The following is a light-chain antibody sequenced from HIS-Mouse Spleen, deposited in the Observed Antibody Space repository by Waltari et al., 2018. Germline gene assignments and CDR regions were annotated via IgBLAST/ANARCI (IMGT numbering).Light chain of an antibody. V-gene: IGLV2-14*03. CDR3: SSYTSSSTPYV. Sequence: QSALTQPASVSGSPGQSITISCTGTSNDVGGYNYVSWYQQHPGKAPKLMIYDVCNRTSGVSTRFAGSKSGNTASLTISGLQAEDEADYYCSSYTSSSTPYVFGTGTKVTVL. J-gene: IGLJ1*01. CDR2: DVC. CDR1: SNDVGGYNY.